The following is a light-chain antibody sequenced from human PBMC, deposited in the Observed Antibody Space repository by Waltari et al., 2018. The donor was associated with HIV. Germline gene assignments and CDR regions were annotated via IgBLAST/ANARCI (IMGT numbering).Light chain of an antibody. CDR3: AAWDARLNEYL. V-gene: IGLV1-44*01. CDR1: TSTVGSDV. CDR2: GDN. J-gene: IGLJ1*01. Sequence: QSVLTQPHSASGTPGQRVIISCSGSTSTVGSDVVNWYQQLPGTAPKLLINGDNERPSGVPDRFSGSKSGASASLAISDLQSEDEAEYYCAAWDARLNEYLFGTGTKVTVL.